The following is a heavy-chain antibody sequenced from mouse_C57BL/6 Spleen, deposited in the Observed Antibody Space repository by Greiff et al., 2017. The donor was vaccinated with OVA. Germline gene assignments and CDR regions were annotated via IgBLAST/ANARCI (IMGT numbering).Heavy chain of an antibody. CDR2: ISYDGSN. V-gene: IGHV3-6*01. D-gene: IGHD1-1*01. CDR1: GYSITSGYY. CDR3: TREEEKKYYGSSPECYAMDY. J-gene: IGHJ4*01. Sequence: EVKLQESGPGLVKPSQSLSLSCSVTGYSITSGYYWYWIRQFPGNKLEWMGYISYDGSNHYNPSLKNRISITRDTSKNQFFLKLNSVTTEDTATYDCTREEEKKYYGSSPECYAMDYWGQGTSVTVSS.